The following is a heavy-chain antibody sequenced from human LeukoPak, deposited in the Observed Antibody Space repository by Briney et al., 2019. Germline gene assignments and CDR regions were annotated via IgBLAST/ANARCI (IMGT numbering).Heavy chain of an antibody. D-gene: IGHD6-13*01. Sequence: PVASVKVSCTASGYTFIIYTIRWVRQAPGQRLEWMGWINAGNGNIRYSQQFQGRITITRDTSASTAYMELSGLRSEDTAVYYCARTSRSWNEDTDALDIWGQGTTVTVSS. V-gene: IGHV1-3*01. CDR1: GYTFIIYT. CDR3: ARTSRSWNEDTDALDI. J-gene: IGHJ3*02. CDR2: INAGNGNI.